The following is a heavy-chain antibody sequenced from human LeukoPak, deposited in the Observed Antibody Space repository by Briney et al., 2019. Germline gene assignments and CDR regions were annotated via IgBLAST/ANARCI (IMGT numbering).Heavy chain of an antibody. Sequence: GGSLRLSCAASGFTVSSNYMSWVRQAPGKGLEWVSVIYSGGSTYYADSVKGRFTISRDNSKNTLYLQMNSLRAEDTAVYYCARDLGTTVTTYHGYWGQGTLSPSPQ. J-gene: IGHJ4*02. CDR2: IYSGGST. D-gene: IGHD4-11*01. V-gene: IGHV3-66*01. CDR3: ARDLGTTVTTYHGY. CDR1: GFTVSSNY.